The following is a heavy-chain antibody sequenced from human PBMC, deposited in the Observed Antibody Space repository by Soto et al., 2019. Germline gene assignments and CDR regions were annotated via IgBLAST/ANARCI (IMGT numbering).Heavy chain of an antibody. CDR1: GGSISSSNW. J-gene: IGHJ4*02. Sequence: LSLTCAVSGGSISSSNWWSWVRQPPGKGLEWIGEIYHSGSTNYNPSLKSRVTISVDKSKNQFSLKLSSVTAADTAVYYCASFLYGSGSYPTFDYWGQGTLVTVSS. CDR3: ASFLYGSGSYPTFDY. CDR2: IYHSGST. D-gene: IGHD3-10*01. V-gene: IGHV4-4*02.